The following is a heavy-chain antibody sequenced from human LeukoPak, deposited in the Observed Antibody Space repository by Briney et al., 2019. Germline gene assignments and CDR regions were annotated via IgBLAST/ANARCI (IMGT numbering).Heavy chain of an antibody. Sequence: GRSLRLSCAASGFTFGDYAMHWVRKAPGKGLEWVSGISWNSGDIVYADSVKGRLTISRDNAKNSLYLQMNSLRAEDTALYYCVKTGPSSGSYAIDYWGQGTLVTVSS. CDR1: GFTFGDYA. V-gene: IGHV3-9*01. CDR2: ISWNSGDI. CDR3: VKTGPSSGSYAIDY. D-gene: IGHD1-26*01. J-gene: IGHJ4*02.